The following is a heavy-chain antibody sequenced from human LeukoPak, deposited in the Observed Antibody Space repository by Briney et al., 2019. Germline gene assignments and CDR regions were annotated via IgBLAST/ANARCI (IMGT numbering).Heavy chain of an antibody. V-gene: IGHV4-30-4*08. CDR1: GFTFSRYS. J-gene: IGHJ4*02. CDR3: ARKVVADTAFDF. Sequence: LRLSCAASGFTFSRYSMNWIRQPPGKGLEWIGYIYYSGSTYYNPSLKSRVTISIDTSKKQFLLDLSSVTAADTAVYYCARKVVADTAFDFWGQGTLVTVSS. D-gene: IGHD2-15*01. CDR2: IYYSGST.